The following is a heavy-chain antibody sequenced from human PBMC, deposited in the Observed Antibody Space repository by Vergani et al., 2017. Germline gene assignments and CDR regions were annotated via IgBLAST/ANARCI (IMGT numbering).Heavy chain of an antibody. D-gene: IGHD2-21*01. CDR1: EFTFDDYA. V-gene: IGHV3-9*01. CDR3: AKARGTLGGDYYFDY. Sequence: EVQLVESGGGLVQPGRSLRLSCAASEFTFDDYAMHWVRPAPGKGLEWVSGIRWNSGSIGYADSVKGRFTISRDNAKNSLYLQMNRLRAEDTALYYCAKARGTLGGDYYFDYWGQGTLVTVSS. J-gene: IGHJ4*02. CDR2: IRWNSGSI.